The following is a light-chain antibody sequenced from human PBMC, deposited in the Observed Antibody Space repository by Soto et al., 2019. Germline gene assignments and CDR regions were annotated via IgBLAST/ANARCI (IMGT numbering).Light chain of an antibody. Sequence: EIVLTQSPATLPLSPGERATLSCRASQRVSSYLAWYQQKPGQAPRPLIYDASNRATGIPARFSGSGSGTDFTLTISSLEPEDFAVYYCQQRSNWPYTFGQGTKLEIK. V-gene: IGKV3-11*01. CDR3: QQRSNWPYT. CDR2: DAS. CDR1: QRVSSY. J-gene: IGKJ2*01.